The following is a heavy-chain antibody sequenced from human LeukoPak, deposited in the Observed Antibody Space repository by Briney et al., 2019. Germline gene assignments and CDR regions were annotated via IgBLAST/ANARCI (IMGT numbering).Heavy chain of an antibody. CDR2: IRYDGTSQ. Sequence: GGSLRLSCATSGFTLSIYGMHWVRQAPGKGLEGVAFIRYDGTSQYYTDSVKGRFTISRDNSMNTMYLQMNSLRVEDTAVYYCAKVGFGWYQIDYWGRGTLVTVSS. D-gene: IGHD6-19*01. V-gene: IGHV3-30*02. J-gene: IGHJ4*02. CDR3: AKVGFGWYQIDY. CDR1: GFTLSIYG.